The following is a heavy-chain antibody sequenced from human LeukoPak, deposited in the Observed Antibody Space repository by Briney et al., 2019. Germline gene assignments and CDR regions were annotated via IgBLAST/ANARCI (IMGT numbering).Heavy chain of an antibody. V-gene: IGHV3-33*01. Sequence: GGSLRLSCAASGFTFSSCGMHWVRQAPGKGLEWVAVIWYDGSNKYYADSVKGRFTISRDNSKNTLYLQMNSLRAEDTAVYYCARDKGGRGLWNYFDYWGQGTLVTVSS. CDR3: ARDKGGRGLWNYFDY. D-gene: IGHD1-1*01. J-gene: IGHJ4*02. CDR2: IWYDGSNK. CDR1: GFTFSSCG.